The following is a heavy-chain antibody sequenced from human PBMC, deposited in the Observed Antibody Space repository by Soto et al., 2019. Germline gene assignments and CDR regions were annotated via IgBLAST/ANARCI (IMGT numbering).Heavy chain of an antibody. D-gene: IGHD2-15*01. J-gene: IGHJ2*01. V-gene: IGHV1-18*01. Sequence: QVQVVQSGAEVKKPGASVKVACKASGYSFDTFGMSWVRQAPGQGLEWMGWISIEQGDTNSAQKFQDRVTMTTDTSTSTAYMELRSLTSDDTAVYYCARCYCSVGSCFTCWHFDLWGRGTLVTVSS. CDR3: ARCYCSVGSCFTCWHFDL. CDR1: GYSFDTFG. CDR2: ISIEQGDT.